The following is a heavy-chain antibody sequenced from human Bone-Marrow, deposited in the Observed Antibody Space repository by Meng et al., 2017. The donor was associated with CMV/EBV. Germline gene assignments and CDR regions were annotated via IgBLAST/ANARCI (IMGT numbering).Heavy chain of an antibody. J-gene: IGHJ3*02. CDR3: ARDRGPGGIVVVPAAHGAFDI. V-gene: IGHV4-34*01. D-gene: IGHD2-2*01. CDR2: INHSGST. CDR1: GGSFSGYY. Sequence: GSLRLSCAVYGGSFSGYYWSWIRQPPGKGLEWIGEINHSGSTNYNPSLKSRVTISVDTSKNQFSLKLSSVTAADAAVYYCARDRGPGGIVVVPAAHGAFDIWGQGTMVTVSS.